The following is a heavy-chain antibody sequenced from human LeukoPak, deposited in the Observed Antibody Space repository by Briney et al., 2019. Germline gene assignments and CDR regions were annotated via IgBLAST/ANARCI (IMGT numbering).Heavy chain of an antibody. CDR3: TRASGGWYDI. CDR1: GFTFSSYA. CDR2: IRSKAYGGTT. V-gene: IGHV3-49*04. Sequence: PGGSLRLSCAASGFTFSSYAMSWVRQAPGKGLEWVGFIRSKAYGGTTEYAASVKGRFTISRDDSKSIAYLQMNSLKTEDTAVYFCTRASGGWYDIWGQGTVVTVSS. J-gene: IGHJ3*02. D-gene: IGHD6-19*01.